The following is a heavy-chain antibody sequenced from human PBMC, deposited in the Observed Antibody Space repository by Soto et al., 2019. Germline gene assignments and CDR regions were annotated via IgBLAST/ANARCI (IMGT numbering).Heavy chain of an antibody. V-gene: IGHV4-31*03. CDR3: ARSTAYSWNSNNWFDP. Sequence: SETLSLTCTVSGGSISSGGYYWSWIRQHPGKGLEWIGYIYYSGSTYYNPSLKSRVTISVDTSKNQFSLKLSSVTAADTAVYYCARSTAYSWNSNNWFDPWGQGTLVTVSS. J-gene: IGHJ5*02. D-gene: IGHD1-7*01. CDR2: IYYSGST. CDR1: GGSISSGGYY.